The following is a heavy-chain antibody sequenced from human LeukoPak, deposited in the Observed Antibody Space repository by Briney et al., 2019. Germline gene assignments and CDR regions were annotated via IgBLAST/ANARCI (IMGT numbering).Heavy chain of an antibody. CDR3: ARVFDKDD. D-gene: IGHD2-21*01. CDR2: IFTSGIT. J-gene: IGHJ6*03. CDR1: GGSISSYY. V-gene: IGHV4-4*07. Sequence: PSETLSLTCTVSGGSISSYYWSWIRQPAGKGLEWIGRIFTSGITHYNPSLKSRVTMSVDTSKNQFSLRLSSVTAADTAVYFCARVFDKDDWGKGTTVTVSS.